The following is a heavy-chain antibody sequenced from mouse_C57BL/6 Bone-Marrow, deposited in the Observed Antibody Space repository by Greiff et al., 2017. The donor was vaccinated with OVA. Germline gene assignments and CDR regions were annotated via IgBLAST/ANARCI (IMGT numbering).Heavy chain of an antibody. Sequence: VQLQQSGPELVKPGASVKISCKASGYTFTDYYMNWVKQSHGKSLEWIGDINPNNGGTSYNQKFKGKATLTVDKSSSTAYMELRSLTSEDSAVYYCASPLIYYYGSSYGRFDYWGQGTTLTVSS. CDR2: INPNNGGT. D-gene: IGHD1-1*01. CDR1: GYTFTDYY. CDR3: ASPLIYYYGSSYGRFDY. V-gene: IGHV1-26*01. J-gene: IGHJ2*01.